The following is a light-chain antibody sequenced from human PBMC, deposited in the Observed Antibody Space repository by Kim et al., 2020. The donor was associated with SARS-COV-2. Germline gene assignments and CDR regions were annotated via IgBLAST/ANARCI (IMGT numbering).Light chain of an antibody. CDR2: SVS. J-gene: IGKJ2*03. CDR1: QSVSRSS. V-gene: IGKV3-20*01. CDR3: QQYATSPYS. Sequence: EIVLTQSPGTLSLSPGERATLSCKTSQSVSRSSLAWYQQKPGQAPRLLIYSVSTRATGIPDRFSGSGSGTDFTLVISRLEPEDFAVYYCQQYATSPYSFGQGTKLEI.